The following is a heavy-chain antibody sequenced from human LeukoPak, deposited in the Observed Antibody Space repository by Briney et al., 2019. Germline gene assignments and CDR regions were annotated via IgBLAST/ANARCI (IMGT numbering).Heavy chain of an antibody. J-gene: IGHJ3*01. CDR3: ARQGSGGRSFDV. D-gene: IGHD1-26*01. Sequence: PETLSLTCTVSGGSISTYYWSWIGQPPGKGLEWIGYMYNSGSTNANPSLKSRVTISIDTSKNQVSLRLSSVTAADTAVYYCARQGSGGRSFDVWGQGAIVPASS. CDR1: GGSISTYY. V-gene: IGHV4-59*08. CDR2: MYNSGST.